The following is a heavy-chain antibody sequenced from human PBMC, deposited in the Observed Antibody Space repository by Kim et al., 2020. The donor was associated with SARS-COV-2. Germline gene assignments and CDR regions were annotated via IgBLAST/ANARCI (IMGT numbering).Heavy chain of an antibody. CDR3: AKPGGPGWYHGLDV. J-gene: IGHJ6*02. Sequence: GGSLRLSCAASGFTFSNFAMNWVRQAPGKGLEWVSGISGSGGGTYDADSVKGRFIISRDNSKNTLYLQMNTLGADDTAVYYCAKPGGPGWYHGLDVWGQGTTVTVSS. V-gene: IGHV3-23*01. CDR1: GFTFSNFA. CDR2: ISGSGGGT.